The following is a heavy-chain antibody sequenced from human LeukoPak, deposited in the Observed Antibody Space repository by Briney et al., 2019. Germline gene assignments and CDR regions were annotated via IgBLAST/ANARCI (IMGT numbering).Heavy chain of an antibody. CDR3: AKDSYYDSSGSGY. Sequence: GGSLRLSCAASGFTFDDYAMHWVRQAPGKGLEWVSGISWNSGSIGYEDSVKGRFTISRDNAKNSLYLQMNSLRAEDTALYYCAKDSYYDSSGSGYWGQGTLVTVSS. CDR1: GFTFDDYA. CDR2: ISWNSGSI. V-gene: IGHV3-9*01. D-gene: IGHD3-22*01. J-gene: IGHJ4*02.